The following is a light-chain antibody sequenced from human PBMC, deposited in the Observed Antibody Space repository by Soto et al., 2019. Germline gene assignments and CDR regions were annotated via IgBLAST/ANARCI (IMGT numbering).Light chain of an antibody. J-gene: IGKJ2*01. CDR2: GAC. CDR3: QQYNSYPYT. CDR1: QRSRND. Sequence: IQMTQSTSSLSASVGDRFTISCWTSQRSRNDLRWYQQKPEKRPKGLIYGACNLQSGVPSKFSGSGSGTEFTLTISSLQPDDFATYYCQQYNSYPYTFGQG. V-gene: IGKV1-17*01.